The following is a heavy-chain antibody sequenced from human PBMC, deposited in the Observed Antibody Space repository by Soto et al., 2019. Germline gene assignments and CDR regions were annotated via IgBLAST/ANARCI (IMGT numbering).Heavy chain of an antibody. J-gene: IGHJ2*01. D-gene: IGHD3-22*01. CDR3: AREASDSSRYYNYWYFDL. V-gene: IGHV3-53*02. Sequence: EVQLVETGGGLIQPGGSLRLSCAASGFTVSSNYMSWVRQAPGKGLEWVSVIYSGGSTYYADSVKGRFTISRDNSKHTLYLQMNSLRAEDTAVYYCAREASDSSRYYNYWYFDLWGRGTLVTVSS. CDR1: GFTVSSNY. CDR2: IYSGGST.